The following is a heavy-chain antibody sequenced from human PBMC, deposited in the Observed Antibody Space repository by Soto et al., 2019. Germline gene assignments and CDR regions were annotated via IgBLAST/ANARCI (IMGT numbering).Heavy chain of an antibody. D-gene: IGHD5-12*01. CDR3: ARRRDGYIFDY. CDR1: GGSISSYY. CDR2: IYYSGST. J-gene: IGHJ4*02. V-gene: IGHV4-59*08. Sequence: SETLSLTCTVSGGSISSYYWSWIRQPPGKGLEWIGYIYYSGSTNYNPSLKSRVTISVDTSKSQFSLKLSSVTAADTAVYYCARRRDGYIFDYWGQGTLVTVSS.